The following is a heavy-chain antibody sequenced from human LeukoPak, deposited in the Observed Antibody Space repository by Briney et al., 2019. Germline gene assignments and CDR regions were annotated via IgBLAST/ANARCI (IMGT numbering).Heavy chain of an antibody. CDR3: ARKGLYGSSGYYCAFDI. CDR1: GYTFTSYY. D-gene: IGHD3-22*01. CDR2: INPSGGST. V-gene: IGHV1-46*01. Sequence: ASVKVSCKASGYTFTSYYMHWVRQAPGQGLEWMGIINPSGGSTSYAQKFQGRVTMTRDTSTSTVYMELSSLRSEDTAVYYCARKGLYGSSGYYCAFDIWGQGTMVTVSS. J-gene: IGHJ3*02.